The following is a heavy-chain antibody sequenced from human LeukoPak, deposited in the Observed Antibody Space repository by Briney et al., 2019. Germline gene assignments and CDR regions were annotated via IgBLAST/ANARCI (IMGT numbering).Heavy chain of an antibody. J-gene: IGHJ6*02. CDR3: ARSDGSGSYSPDYYYGMDV. V-gene: IGHV3-11*06. CDR1: GFTFSDYY. CDR2: ISSSSSYT. Sequence: GGSLRLSCAASGFTFSDYYMSWIRQAPGKGLEWVSYISSSSSYTNYADSVKGRFTISRDNAKNSLYLQMNSLRAEDTAVYYCARSDGSGSYSPDYYYGMDVWGQGTTVTVSS. D-gene: IGHD3-10*01.